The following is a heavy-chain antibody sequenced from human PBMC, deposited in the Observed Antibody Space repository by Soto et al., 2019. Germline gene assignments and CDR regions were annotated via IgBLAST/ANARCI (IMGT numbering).Heavy chain of an antibody. J-gene: IGHJ4*02. CDR1: GGSFSGYY. Sequence: QVQLQQWGAGLLKPSETLSLTCAVCGGSFSGYYWSWIRQPPGKGLEWIGEMNHDGSANYNPSLKSRFTISVDTSKNQFSLKVSCVKAADTAVYYCARGRLVVEAARPPWAWWGQGTLVTVSS. D-gene: IGHD2-15*01. V-gene: IGHV4-34*01. CDR2: MNHDGSA. CDR3: ARGRLVVEAARPPWAW.